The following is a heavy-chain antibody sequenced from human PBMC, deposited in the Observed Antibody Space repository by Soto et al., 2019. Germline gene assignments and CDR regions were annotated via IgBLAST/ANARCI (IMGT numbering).Heavy chain of an antibody. V-gene: IGHV4-34*01. D-gene: IGHD3-16*01. Sequence: SETLSLTCAVYGGSFSGYYWSWIRQPPGKGLEWIGEINHSGSTNYNPSLKSRVTISVDTSKNQFSLKLSSVTAADTAVYYCASPHFPYYSTYYMDVWGKGTTVTVSS. J-gene: IGHJ6*03. CDR2: INHSGST. CDR1: GGSFSGYY. CDR3: ASPHFPYYSTYYMDV.